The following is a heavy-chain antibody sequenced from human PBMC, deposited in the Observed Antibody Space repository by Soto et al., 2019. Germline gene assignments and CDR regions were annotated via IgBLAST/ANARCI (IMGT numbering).Heavy chain of an antibody. CDR3: ASLSMVLGVISYYGMDV. Sequence: QVQLVQSGAEVKKPGSSVKVSCKASGGTFSSYTISWVRQAPGQGLEWMGRIIPILGIANYAQKFQGRVTITADKATSTAYMELSSLRSEDTAVYYCASLSMVLGVISYYGMDVWGQGTTVTVSS. D-gene: IGHD3-10*01. CDR1: GGTFSSYT. V-gene: IGHV1-69*02. CDR2: IIPILGIA. J-gene: IGHJ6*02.